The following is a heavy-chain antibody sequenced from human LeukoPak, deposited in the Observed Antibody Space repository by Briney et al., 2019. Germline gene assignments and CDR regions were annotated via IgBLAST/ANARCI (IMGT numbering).Heavy chain of an antibody. V-gene: IGHV1-69*04. CDR2: IIPILGIA. J-gene: IGHJ5*02. CDR3: AREGFDP. Sequence: ASVKVSCKVSGYTLTELSMHWVRQAPGQGLEWMGRIIPILGIANYAQKFQGRVTITADKSTSTAYMELSSLRSEDTAVYYCAREGFDPWGQGTLVTVSS. CDR1: GYTLTELS.